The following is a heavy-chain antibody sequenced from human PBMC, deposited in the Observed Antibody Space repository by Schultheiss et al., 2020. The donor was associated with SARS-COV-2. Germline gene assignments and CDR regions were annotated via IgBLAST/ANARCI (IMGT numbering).Heavy chain of an antibody. J-gene: IGHJ4*02. CDR2: IKQDGSEK. V-gene: IGHV3-7*03. CDR1: GFTFSSYE. CDR3: AKASKPLRCTLCPYYFDY. Sequence: GGSLRLSCAASGFTFSSYEMNWVRQAPGKGLEWVANIKQDGSEKYYVDSVKGRFTISRDNSKNTLYLQMNSLRAEDTAVYYCAKASKPLRCTLCPYYFDYWGQGTLVTVSS. D-gene: IGHD1-14*01.